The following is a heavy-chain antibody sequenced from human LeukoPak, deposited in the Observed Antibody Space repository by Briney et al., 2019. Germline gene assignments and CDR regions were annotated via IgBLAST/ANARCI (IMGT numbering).Heavy chain of an antibody. J-gene: IGHJ4*02. V-gene: IGHV1-18*01. CDR1: GYTFTSYG. CDR2: ISAYNGNT. D-gene: IGHD1-26*01. Sequence: ASVKVSCKASGYTFTSYGISWARQAPGQGLEWMGWISAYNGNTNYAQKLQGRVIMTTDTSTSTAYMELRSLRSDDTAVYYCARDVWELQVIDYWGQGTLVTVSS. CDR3: ARDVWELQVIDY.